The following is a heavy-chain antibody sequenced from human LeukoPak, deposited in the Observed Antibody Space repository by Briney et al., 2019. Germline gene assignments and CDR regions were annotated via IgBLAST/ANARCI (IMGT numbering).Heavy chain of an antibody. Sequence: GGSLRLSCAASGFTFSSYAMSWVRQAPGKGLEWVSAISGSGGSTYYADSVKGRFTISRDNAKNSLYLQMNSLRAEDTAVYYCARDPDYYDSSGSSYPYWGQGTLVTVSS. CDR1: GFTFSSYA. V-gene: IGHV3-23*01. CDR3: ARDPDYYDSSGSSYPY. J-gene: IGHJ4*02. D-gene: IGHD3-22*01. CDR2: ISGSGGST.